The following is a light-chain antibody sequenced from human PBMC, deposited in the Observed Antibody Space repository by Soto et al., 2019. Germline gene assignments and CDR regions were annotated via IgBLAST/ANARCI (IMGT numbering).Light chain of an antibody. CDR3: LSYTGKSASYV. Sequence: QSVLAQPASVSGSPGQSITISCTGTSTDVGAYNYVAWYQQHPGKAPKLIIYEVTNRPSGVSYRFSASKSGNTASLNISGLHSEDEADYYCLSYTGKSASYVFGTGTKVTV. J-gene: IGLJ1*01. V-gene: IGLV2-14*01. CDR2: EVT. CDR1: STDVGAYNY.